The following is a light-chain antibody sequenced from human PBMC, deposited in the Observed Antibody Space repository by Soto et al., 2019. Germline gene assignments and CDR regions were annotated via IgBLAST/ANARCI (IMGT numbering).Light chain of an antibody. V-gene: IGLV1-44*01. CDR1: SSNLGTNT. J-gene: IGLJ2*01. CDR3: AAWDDSLNEGV. CDR2: SNN. Sequence: QSVLTQPASLSGSPGQSITISCTGSSSNLGTNTVNWYQQLPGTAPKVLIYSNNQRPSGVPDRFSGSKSGTSASLAISGLQSEDEADYYCAAWDDSLNEGVFGGGTKVTVL.